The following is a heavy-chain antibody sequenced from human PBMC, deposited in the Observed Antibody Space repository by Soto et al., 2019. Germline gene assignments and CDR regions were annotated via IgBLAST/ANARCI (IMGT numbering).Heavy chain of an antibody. Sequence: SVKVSCKASGGTFSSYTISWVRQAPGQGLEWMGRIIPILGIANYAQKFQGRVTITADKSTSTAYMELSSLRSEDTAVYYCARDHHGDYSSDYWGQGTLVTVSS. D-gene: IGHD2-21*02. J-gene: IGHJ4*02. CDR2: IIPILGIA. CDR1: GGTFSSYT. V-gene: IGHV1-69*04. CDR3: ARDHHGDYSSDY.